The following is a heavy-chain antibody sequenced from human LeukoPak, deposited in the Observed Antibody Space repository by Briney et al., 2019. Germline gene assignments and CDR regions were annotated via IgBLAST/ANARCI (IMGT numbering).Heavy chain of an antibody. CDR2: ISYDGSNK. J-gene: IGHJ4*02. V-gene: IGHV3-30-3*01. D-gene: IGHD1-14*01. CDR1: GFTFSSYA. CDR3: AKVSRTYFDY. Sequence: GGSLRLSCAASGFTFSSYAMHWVRQAPGKGLEWVAVISYDGSNKYYADSVKGRFTISRDNSKNTLYLQMNSLRAEDTAVYYCAKVSRTYFDYWGQGTLVTVSS.